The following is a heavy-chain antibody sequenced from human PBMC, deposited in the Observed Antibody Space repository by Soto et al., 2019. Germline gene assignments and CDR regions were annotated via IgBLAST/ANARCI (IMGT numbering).Heavy chain of an antibody. J-gene: IGHJ4*02. CDR2: INHSGST. D-gene: IGHD6-19*01. CDR3: GPRGAVADPRGY. Sequence: QVQLQQWGAGLLKPSETLSLTCAVYGGSFSDFYWTWIRQLPGKGLEWIGEINHSGSTNYNPSPKTRVXXXVXXSKNQSSLTLRSVPAAATAVYYCGPRGAVADPRGYWGQGTLVTVSS. V-gene: IGHV4-34*01. CDR1: GGSFSDFY.